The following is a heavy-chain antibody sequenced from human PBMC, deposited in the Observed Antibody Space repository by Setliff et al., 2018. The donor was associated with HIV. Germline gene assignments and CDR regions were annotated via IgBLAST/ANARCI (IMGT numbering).Heavy chain of an antibody. CDR3: TRNIGSGTYWGSWYYMDV. J-gene: IGHJ6*03. CDR2: IKKDGSQT. Sequence: GGSLRLSCAASGFTFSNSWMTWVRQAPGKGLEWVANIKKDGSQTYYVDSVKGRFTISRDTAKNSLFLQMNSLRAEDTAMYYCTRNIGSGTYWGSWYYMDVWGKGTTVTVSS. D-gene: IGHD1-26*01. V-gene: IGHV3-7*03. CDR1: GFTFSNSW.